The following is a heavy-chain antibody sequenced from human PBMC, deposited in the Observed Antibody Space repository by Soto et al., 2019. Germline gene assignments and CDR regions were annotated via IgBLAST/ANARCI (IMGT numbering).Heavy chain of an antibody. V-gene: IGHV4-39*01. Sequence: QLQMQESGPGLVKPSETLSLTCTVSGGSVNSTNYNWGWIRQPPGKGLEWIGSIYNSASTYYNPSLQSRVTLSVDTSRNQFSLNLNSVTAADTAMYYCGRVVIAATPHRDVDFWGQGTLVTVSS. D-gene: IGHD2-15*01. CDR2: IYNSAST. J-gene: IGHJ4*02. CDR1: GGSVNSTNYN. CDR3: GRVVIAATPHRDVDF.